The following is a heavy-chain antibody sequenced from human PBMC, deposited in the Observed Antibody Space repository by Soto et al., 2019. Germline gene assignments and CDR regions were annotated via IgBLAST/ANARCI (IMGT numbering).Heavy chain of an antibody. J-gene: IGHJ4*02. Sequence: LRLSCAASGFTFRTYGMHWVRQAPGKGLEWVAFISDDGSQKYYGDSVKGRFTISRDNSKNTLSLRMISLRTEDTSVYYCAKEAPGGWHFFDTWGEGTLVTVSS. D-gene: IGHD6-19*01. V-gene: IGHV3-30*18. CDR2: ISDDGSQK. CDR1: GFTFRTYG. CDR3: AKEAPGGWHFFDT.